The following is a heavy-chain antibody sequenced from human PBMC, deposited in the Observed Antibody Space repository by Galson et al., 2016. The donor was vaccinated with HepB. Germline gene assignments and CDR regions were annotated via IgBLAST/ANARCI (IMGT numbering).Heavy chain of an antibody. D-gene: IGHD3-3*01. CDR2: ISYDGSNK. CDR1: GFTFSSYA. V-gene: IGHV3-30*09. J-gene: IGHJ6*02. Sequence: SLRLSCAASGFTFSSYAMHWVRQAPGKGLEWVAVISYDGSNKYYADSVKGRFAISRDNSKNTLYLQMNSLRAEDTAVYYCARDKRKYDFWSGYGYYYYGMDVWGQGTTVTVSS. CDR3: ARDKRKYDFWSGYGYYYYGMDV.